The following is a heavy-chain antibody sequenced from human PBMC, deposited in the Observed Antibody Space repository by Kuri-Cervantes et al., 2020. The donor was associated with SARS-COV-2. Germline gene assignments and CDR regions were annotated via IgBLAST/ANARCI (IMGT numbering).Heavy chain of an antibody. CDR1: GFTFSSYA. D-gene: IGHD5-18*01. CDR3: ARVLQLWLINDAFDI. V-gene: IGHV3-64*04. J-gene: IGHJ3*02. CDR2: ISSNGGST. Sequence: GESLKISCSASGFTFSSYAMHWVRQAPGKGLEYVSAISSNGGSTYYADSVKGRFTISRDNSKNTLYLQMNSLRAEDTAVYYCARVLQLWLINDAFDIWGQGTMVTASS.